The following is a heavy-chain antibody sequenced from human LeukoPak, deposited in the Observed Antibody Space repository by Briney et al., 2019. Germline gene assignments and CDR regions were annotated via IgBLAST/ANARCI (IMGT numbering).Heavy chain of an antibody. V-gene: IGHV1-2*02. CDR3: ARWGGVQFDP. Sequence: ASVKVSCKASGYTFTSYGIIWVRQAPGQGLEWMGWINTNTGETNYAQKFQGRVTMTRDTSISTVYMELTSLTSDDTAVYYCARWGGVQFDPWGQGTLVTVSS. D-gene: IGHD2-8*01. CDR2: INTNTGET. J-gene: IGHJ5*02. CDR1: GYTFTSYG.